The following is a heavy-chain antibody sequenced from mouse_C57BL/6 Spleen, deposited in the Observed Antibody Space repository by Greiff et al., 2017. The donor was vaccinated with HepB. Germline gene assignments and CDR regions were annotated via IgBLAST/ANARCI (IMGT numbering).Heavy chain of an antibody. Sequence: QVQLQQPGAELVMPGASVKLSCKASGYTFTSYWMHWVKQRPGQGLEWIGEIDPSDSYTNYNQKFKGKSTLTVDKSSSTAYMQLSSLTSEDSAVYYGARGGTYYSNYKAWFAYWGQGTLVTVSA. V-gene: IGHV1-69*01. CDR3: ARGGTYYSNYKAWFAY. CDR2: IDPSDSYT. J-gene: IGHJ3*01. D-gene: IGHD2-5*01. CDR1: GYTFTSYW.